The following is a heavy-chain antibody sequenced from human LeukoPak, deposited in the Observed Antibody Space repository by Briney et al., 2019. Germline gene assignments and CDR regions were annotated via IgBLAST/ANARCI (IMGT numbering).Heavy chain of an antibody. J-gene: IGHJ4*02. V-gene: IGHV3-23*01. CDR2: ISNNGGYT. Sequence: GGSLRLSCAASGFTFSSSAMSWVRQAPGKGLEWVSAISNNGGYTYYADSVQGRFTISRDNSKSTLCLQMNSLRAEDTAVYYCAKQLGYCSDGICYFPYWGQGTLVTVSS. D-gene: IGHD2-15*01. CDR3: AKQLGYCSDGICYFPY. CDR1: GFTFSSSA.